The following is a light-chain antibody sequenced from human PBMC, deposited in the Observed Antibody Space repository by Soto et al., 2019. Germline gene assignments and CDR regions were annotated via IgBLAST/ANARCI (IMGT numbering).Light chain of an antibody. CDR3: QQYNNWPPLT. J-gene: IGKJ4*01. V-gene: IGKV3-15*01. CDR1: QSVSSN. CDR2: GAS. Sequence: EIVMTQSPATLSVSPGERATLSCRASQSVSSNLAWYQQKPGQAPRLLIYGASTRATVIPARFSGSASWAEFTLTISSLQSEDFAVYYCQQYNNWPPLTFGGGTKVEIK.